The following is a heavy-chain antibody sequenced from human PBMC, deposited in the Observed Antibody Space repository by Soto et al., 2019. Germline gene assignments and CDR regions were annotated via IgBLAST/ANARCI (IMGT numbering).Heavy chain of an antibody. CDR1: GFTFSSYD. D-gene: IGHD3-22*01. CDR3: AKARPITMIVVLINPADY. V-gene: IGHV3-13*05. CDR2: IGTAGDP. J-gene: IGHJ4*02. Sequence: GGSLRLSCAASGFTFSSYDMHWVRQATGKGLEWVSAIGTAGDPYYPGSVKGRFTISRENAKNSLYLQMNSLRAGDTAVYYCAKARPITMIVVLINPADYWGPATLVTVS.